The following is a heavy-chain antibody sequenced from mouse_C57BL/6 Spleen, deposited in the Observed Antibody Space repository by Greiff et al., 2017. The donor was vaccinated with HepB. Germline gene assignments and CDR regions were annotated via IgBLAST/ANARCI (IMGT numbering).Heavy chain of an antibody. D-gene: IGHD1-1*01. Sequence: VQLQQPGAELVMPGASVKLSCKASGYTFTSYWMHWVKQRPGQGLEWIGEIDPSDSYTNYNQKFKGKSTLTVDKSSSTAYMQLSSLPSEDSAVYSCARRQYGSSYVDFGVWGTGTTVPVSS. CDR2: IDPSDSYT. J-gene: IGHJ1*03. CDR3: ARRQYGSSYVDFGV. CDR1: GYTFTSYW. V-gene: IGHV1-69*01.